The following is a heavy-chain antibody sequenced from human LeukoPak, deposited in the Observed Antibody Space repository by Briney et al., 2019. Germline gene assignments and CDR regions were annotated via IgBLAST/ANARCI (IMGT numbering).Heavy chain of an antibody. D-gene: IGHD5-18*01. CDR2: IFYSGST. CDR3: ARDRVDTAMVVWPRYYYYYYMDV. V-gene: IGHV4-39*02. CDR1: GGSISSSSYY. J-gene: IGHJ6*03. Sequence: PSETLSLTCTVSGGSISSSSYYWGWIRQPPGKGREWNGKIFYSGSTYYNPTLESRVTKSVDTSKNQYSLKLSSVTGADTAVYYCARDRVDTAMVVWPRYYYYYYMDVWGKGTTVTISS.